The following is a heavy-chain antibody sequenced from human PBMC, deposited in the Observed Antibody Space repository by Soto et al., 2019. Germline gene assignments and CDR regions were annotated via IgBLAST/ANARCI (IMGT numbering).Heavy chain of an antibody. CDR1: GFTFSSYA. CDR3: AKEPDVVCGSYTLFDP. D-gene: IGHD1-26*01. V-gene: IGHV3-23*01. CDR2: ISGSGGRT. J-gene: IGHJ5*02. Sequence: EVQVLESGGGLVQPGGALRLSCAASGFTFSSYAMSWVRQAPGKGLEWVSGISGSGGRTYYADSVKGRFTISRDKTKYPLYLQMNNVRAEDTAVYYCAKEPDVVCGSYTLFDPWGQGTLVTVSS.